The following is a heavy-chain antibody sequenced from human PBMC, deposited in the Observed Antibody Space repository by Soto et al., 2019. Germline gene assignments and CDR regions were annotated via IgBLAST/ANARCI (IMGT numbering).Heavy chain of an antibody. J-gene: IGHJ3*02. D-gene: IGHD5-18*01. CDR2: ISYDGSSK. CDR1: GFTFSSYA. Sequence: GGSLRLSCAASGFTFSSYAMHWVRQAPGKGLEWVAVISYDGSSKYYADSVKGRFTISRDNSKNTLYLQMNSLRAEDTAVYYCAKSTARIPRDDAFDIWGQGTMVTVSS. CDR3: AKSTARIPRDDAFDI. V-gene: IGHV3-30-3*02.